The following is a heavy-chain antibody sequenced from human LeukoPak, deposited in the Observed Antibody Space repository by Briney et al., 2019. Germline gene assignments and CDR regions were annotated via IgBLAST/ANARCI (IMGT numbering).Heavy chain of an antibody. CDR1: GGSISSYY. Sequence: SETLSLTCTVSGGSISSYYWSWIRQPPGKGLEWIGSIYHSGSTYYNPSLKSRVTISVDTSKNQFSLKLSSVTAADTAVYYCARGALDYDFWSGYSNYFDYWGQGTLVTVSS. CDR2: IYHSGST. J-gene: IGHJ4*02. CDR3: ARGALDYDFWSGYSNYFDY. V-gene: IGHV4-59*12. D-gene: IGHD3-3*01.